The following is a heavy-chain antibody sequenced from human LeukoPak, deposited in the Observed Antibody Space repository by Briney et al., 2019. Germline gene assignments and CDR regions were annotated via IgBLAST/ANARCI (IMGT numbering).Heavy chain of an antibody. CDR2: IKHDGSED. Sequence: GGSLRLSCAASGFTFSNYWMTWVRQAPGKGLEWVANIKHDGSEDYYLDSVKGRFTISRDNAKSSMWLQMNSLRDEDTAVYYCARDPPIAVAGTLDYWGQGTLVTVSS. J-gene: IGHJ4*02. CDR3: ARDPPIAVAGTLDY. D-gene: IGHD6-19*01. V-gene: IGHV3-7*01. CDR1: GFTFSNYW.